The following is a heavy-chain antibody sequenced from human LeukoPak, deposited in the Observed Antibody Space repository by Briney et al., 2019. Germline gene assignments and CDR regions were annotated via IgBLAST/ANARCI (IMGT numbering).Heavy chain of an antibody. J-gene: IGHJ4*02. Sequence: GGSLRLSCAASGFTVSSNYMSWVRQAPGKGLEWVSSISGSGGSTYYADSVKGRFTISRDNSNNTLFLQMNSLRAEDTAVYYCAKVRTGHYFDYWGQGTLVTVSS. CDR1: GFTVSSNY. CDR2: ISGSGGST. CDR3: AKVRTGHYFDY. D-gene: IGHD1-1*01. V-gene: IGHV3-23*01.